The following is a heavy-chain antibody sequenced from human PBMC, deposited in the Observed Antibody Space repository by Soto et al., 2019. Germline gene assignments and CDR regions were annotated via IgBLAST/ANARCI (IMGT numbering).Heavy chain of an antibody. Sequence: SETLSLTCTVSGGSISSYYWSWIRQPPGKGLEWIGYIYYSGRTNYNPSLKSRVTLSVDTSNSRFSLKLSSVTAADTAVYYCARDRQAVAGNYFYYGLDVWGQGTTVT. CDR2: IYYSGRT. J-gene: IGHJ6*02. CDR1: GGSISSYY. V-gene: IGHV4-59*01. D-gene: IGHD6-19*01. CDR3: ARDRQAVAGNYFYYGLDV.